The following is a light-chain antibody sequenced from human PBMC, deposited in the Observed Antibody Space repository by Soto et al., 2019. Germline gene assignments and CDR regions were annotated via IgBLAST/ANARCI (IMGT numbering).Light chain of an antibody. Sequence: SVLTQPRSVSGSPGQSVTISCTGSSIHISTYDYVSWYQQYPDKAPNLLVYDVDRRPSGVPDRFSGSKSGNTASLTISGLQIDDEADYFCCAYAGTYVFGSGTKATVL. V-gene: IGLV2-11*01. CDR1: SIHISTYDY. CDR3: CAYAGTYV. J-gene: IGLJ1*01. CDR2: DVD.